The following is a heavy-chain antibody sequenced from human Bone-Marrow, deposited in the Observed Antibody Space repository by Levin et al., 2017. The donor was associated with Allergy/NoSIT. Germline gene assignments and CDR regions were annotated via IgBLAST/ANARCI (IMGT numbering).Heavy chain of an antibody. CDR3: ARGVAGTHFDY. CDR1: GFTLSTYA. CDR2: IWYDGDTK. J-gene: IGHJ4*02. D-gene: IGHD3-3*01. Sequence: LSLPCAASGFTLSTYAMHWVRQAPGKGLEWVAVIWYDGDTKFYADSVKGRFTISRDTSKNMVYLQMNSLRAQDTAVYYCARGVAGTHFDYWGQGALVTVSS. V-gene: IGHV3-33*01.